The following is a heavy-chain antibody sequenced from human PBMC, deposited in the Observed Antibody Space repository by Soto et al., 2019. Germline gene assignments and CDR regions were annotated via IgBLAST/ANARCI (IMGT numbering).Heavy chain of an antibody. Sequence: PSETLSLTCAVYGGSFSGYYWSWIRQPPGKGLEWIGEINHSGSTNYNPSLKSRVTISVDTSKNQFSLKLSSVTAADTAVYYCARGRYSSGWIFDYWGQGTLVTVSS. J-gene: IGHJ4*02. CDR2: INHSGST. CDR1: GGSFSGYY. CDR3: ARGRYSSGWIFDY. D-gene: IGHD6-19*01. V-gene: IGHV4-34*01.